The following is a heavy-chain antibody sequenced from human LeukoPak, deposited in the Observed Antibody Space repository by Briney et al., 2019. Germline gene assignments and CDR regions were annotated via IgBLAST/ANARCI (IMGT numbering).Heavy chain of an antibody. Sequence: SETLSLTCTVSGGSISSGDYYWSWIRQPPGKGLEWIGEINHSGSTNYNPSLKSRVTISVDTSKNQFSLKLSSVTAADTAVYYCARGYQSDVWGQGTTVTVSS. V-gene: IGHV4-39*07. CDR1: GGSISSGDYY. J-gene: IGHJ6*02. CDR3: ARGYQSDV. D-gene: IGHD2-2*01. CDR2: INHSGST.